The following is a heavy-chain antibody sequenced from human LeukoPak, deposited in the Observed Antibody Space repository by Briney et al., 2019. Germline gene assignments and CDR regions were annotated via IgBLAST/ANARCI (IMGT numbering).Heavy chain of an antibody. D-gene: IGHD6-19*01. Sequence: VSVKVSCKASGYTFTAYYLHWVRQAPGQGLEWMGWISPNRGETNYALRSQGRVTMTRGTSISTAYMELSRMRSDDTAVYYCARDIPSDLAVAVDYYGMDVWGQGTTVTVSS. CDR1: GYTFTAYY. CDR2: ISPNRGET. CDR3: ARDIPSDLAVAVDYYGMDV. V-gene: IGHV1-2*02. J-gene: IGHJ6*02.